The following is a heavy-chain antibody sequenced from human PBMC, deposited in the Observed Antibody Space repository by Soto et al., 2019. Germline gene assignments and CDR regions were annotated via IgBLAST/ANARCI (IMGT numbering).Heavy chain of an antibody. CDR2: IYHSGST. V-gene: IGHV4-4*02. Sequence: PSETLSLTCAVSGGSISSSDWCRWVRQPPGKGLEWVGEIYHSGSTNYNPSLKSRVTISVDKSKNQFSLKLSSVTAADTAVYYCARASGVRAVAGTETSWFDPWGQGTLVTVSS. D-gene: IGHD6-19*01. CDR3: ARASGVRAVAGTETSWFDP. J-gene: IGHJ5*02. CDR1: GGSISSSDW.